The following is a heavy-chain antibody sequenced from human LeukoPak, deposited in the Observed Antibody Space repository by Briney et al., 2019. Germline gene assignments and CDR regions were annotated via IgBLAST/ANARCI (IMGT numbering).Heavy chain of an antibody. CDR1: GFTVSSNY. Sequence: GSLRLSCAASGFTVSSNYMSWVRQAPGKGLEWIGSIYYSGSTYYNPSLKSRVTISVDTSKNQFSLKLSSVTAADTAVYYCARVDYYDSSGTPGNWFDPWGQGTLVTVSS. V-gene: IGHV4-39*07. CDR2: IYYSGST. CDR3: ARVDYYDSSGTPGNWFDP. J-gene: IGHJ5*02. D-gene: IGHD3-22*01.